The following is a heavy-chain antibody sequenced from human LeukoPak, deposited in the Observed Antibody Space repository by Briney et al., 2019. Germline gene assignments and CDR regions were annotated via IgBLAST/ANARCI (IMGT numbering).Heavy chain of an antibody. CDR3: ARLGSSGWYHTDY. CDR1: GYSISSGYY. V-gene: IGHV4-38-2*01. CDR2: IHYNGNS. D-gene: IGHD6-19*01. J-gene: IGHJ4*02. Sequence: PSETLSLTCAVSGYSISSGYYWGWVRQSPGKGLEWIGSIHYNGNSYYNPSLKSRVTISVDTSKNQFSLKLSSVTAADTAAYYCARLGSSGWYHTDYWGQRTLVTVSS.